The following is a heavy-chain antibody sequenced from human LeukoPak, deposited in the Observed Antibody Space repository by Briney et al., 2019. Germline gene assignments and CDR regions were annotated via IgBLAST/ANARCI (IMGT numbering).Heavy chain of an antibody. Sequence: GASVKVSCKASGYTFTSYGISWVRQAPGQGLEWMGWISAYNGNTNYAQKLQGRVTMTTDTSTSTAYMELRSLRSDDTAVYYCARDLEPDADSGYYYYYMDVWGKGTTVTVSS. CDR3: ARDLEPDADSGYYYYYMDV. CDR2: ISAYNGNT. D-gene: IGHD1-1*01. CDR1: GYTFTSYG. J-gene: IGHJ6*03. V-gene: IGHV1-18*01.